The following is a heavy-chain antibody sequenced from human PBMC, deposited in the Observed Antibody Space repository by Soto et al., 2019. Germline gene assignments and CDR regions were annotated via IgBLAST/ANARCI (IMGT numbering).Heavy chain of an antibody. D-gene: IGHD6-19*01. CDR1: GGSISSSSYY. V-gene: IGHV4-39*01. CDR3: ARLLQGWYGNYYYYGMDV. J-gene: IGHJ6*02. CDR2: IYYSGST. Sequence: SETLSLTCTVSGGSISSSSYYWGWIRQPPGKGLEWIGSIYYSGSTYYNPSLKSRVTISVDTSKNQFSLKLSSVTAADTAVYYCARLLQGWYGNYYYYGMDVWGQGTTVTVSS.